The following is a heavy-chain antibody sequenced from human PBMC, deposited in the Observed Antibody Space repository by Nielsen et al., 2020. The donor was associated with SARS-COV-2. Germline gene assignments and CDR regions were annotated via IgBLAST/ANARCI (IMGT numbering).Heavy chain of an antibody. CDR1: GFTFSNSD. CDR3: ARESGGGELLGVSFDY. D-gene: IGHD3-10*01. V-gene: IGHV3-35*01. CDR2: VSWNGSRT. J-gene: IGHJ4*02. Sequence: GGSLRLSCAASGFTFSNSDMNWVHQAPGKGLEWVSGVSWNGSRTHYADSVNGRFTISRDNSKNTLYLQMNSLRGEDTAVYYCARESGGGELLGVSFDYWGQGTLVTVSS.